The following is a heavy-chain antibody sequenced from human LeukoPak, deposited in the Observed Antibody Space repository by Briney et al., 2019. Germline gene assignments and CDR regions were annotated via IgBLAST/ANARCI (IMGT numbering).Heavy chain of an antibody. CDR2: IIPILGIA. CDR3: AAGIMITFGGVLLEAFDI. CDR1: GGTFSSYA. Sequence: SVKVSCKASGGTFSSYAISWVRQAPGQGLEWMGRIIPILGIANYAQKFQGRVTITADKSTSTAYMELSSLRSEDTAVYYCAAGIMITFGGVLLEAFDIWGQGTMVTVSS. D-gene: IGHD3-16*01. J-gene: IGHJ3*02. V-gene: IGHV1-69*04.